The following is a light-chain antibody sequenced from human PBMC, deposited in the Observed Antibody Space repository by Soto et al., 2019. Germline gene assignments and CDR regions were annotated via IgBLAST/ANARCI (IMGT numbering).Light chain of an antibody. V-gene: IGKV3-15*01. Sequence: ETVMTQSPATLSVSPGERATLSCRASETVGSHLAWYQQKPGQAPRLLIYGASTRATDIPARFSGSGSGTDFTLTISGLQSEDFAVYYCQQYNNWPPWTFGQGTKVEFK. CDR1: ETVGSH. J-gene: IGKJ1*01. CDR3: QQYNNWPPWT. CDR2: GAS.